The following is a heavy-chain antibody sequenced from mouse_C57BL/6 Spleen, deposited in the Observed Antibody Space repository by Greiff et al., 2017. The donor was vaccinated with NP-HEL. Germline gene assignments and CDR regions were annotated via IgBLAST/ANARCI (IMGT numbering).Heavy chain of an antibody. CDR1: GYTFTSYW. CDR2: IHPNSGST. Sequence: QVQLQQPGAELVKPGASVKLSCKASGYTFTSYWMHWVKQRPGQGLEWIGMIHPNSGSTNYNEKFKRKATLTVDKSSSTAYMQLSSLTSEDSAVYYCARSKPHYYAMDYWGQGTSVTVSS. J-gene: IGHJ4*01. V-gene: IGHV1-64*01. CDR3: ARSKPHYYAMDY.